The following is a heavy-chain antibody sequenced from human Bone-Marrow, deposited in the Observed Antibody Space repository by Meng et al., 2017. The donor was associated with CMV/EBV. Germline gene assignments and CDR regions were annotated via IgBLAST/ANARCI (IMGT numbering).Heavy chain of an antibody. CDR2: IYYTGST. D-gene: IGHD3-16*01. CDR3: ARTYYDYVWRINWFDP. J-gene: IGHJ5*02. Sequence: GSLRLSCTVSGGSLISYYWSWVRQPPGKGLEWIGYIYYTGSTNYNPSLKSRVTISVDTSKNQFSLRLSSVTAADTAVYFCARTYYDYVWRINWFDPWGQGTLVTASS. V-gene: IGHV4-59*01. CDR1: GGSLISYY.